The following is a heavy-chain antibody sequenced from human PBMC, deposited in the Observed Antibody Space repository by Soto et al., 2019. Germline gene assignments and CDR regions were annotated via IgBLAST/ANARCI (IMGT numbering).Heavy chain of an antibody. V-gene: IGHV1-69*13. D-gene: IGHD2-15*01. CDR1: GGTFSSYA. J-gene: IGHJ6*02. CDR2: IIPIFGTA. Sequence: ASVKVSCKASGGTFSSYAITWVRQAPGQGLEWMGGIIPIFGTANYAQKFQGRLKIIADESTSIAYMELSSLRSEDTAVYYCARGYCSGGSCYPQTYYYYGMDVWGQGTTVTVSS. CDR3: ARGYCSGGSCYPQTYYYYGMDV.